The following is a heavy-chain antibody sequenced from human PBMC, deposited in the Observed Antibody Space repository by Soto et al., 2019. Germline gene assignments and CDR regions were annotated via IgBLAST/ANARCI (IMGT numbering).Heavy chain of an antibody. CDR3: ARGGGIPVAGTHLAY. CDR2: IGGSGAGT. J-gene: IGHJ4*02. CDR1: GFTFSSYA. V-gene: IGHV3-23*01. Sequence: GGSLRLSCAASGFTFSSYAMSWVRQAPGKGLEWVSGIGGSGAGTNYADSVKGRFTISRDNSKNTLYLQMSSLRAEDTAVYYCARGGGIPVAGTHLAYWVQGTLVTVSS. D-gene: IGHD6-19*01.